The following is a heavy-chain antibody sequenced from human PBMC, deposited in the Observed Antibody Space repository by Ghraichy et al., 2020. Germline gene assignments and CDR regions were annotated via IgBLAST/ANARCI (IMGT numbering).Heavy chain of an antibody. Sequence: SETLSLTCAVYGGSFSGYYWSWIRLPPGKGLEWIGEINHSGSTNYNPSLKSRVTISVDTSKNQFSLKLSSVTAADTAVYYCARVAARPFDYWGQGTLVTVSS. J-gene: IGHJ4*02. V-gene: IGHV4-34*01. CDR1: GGSFSGYY. D-gene: IGHD6-6*01. CDR2: INHSGST. CDR3: ARVAARPFDY.